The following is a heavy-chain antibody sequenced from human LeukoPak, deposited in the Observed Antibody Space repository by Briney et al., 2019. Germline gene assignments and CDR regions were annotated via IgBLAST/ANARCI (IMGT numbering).Heavy chain of an antibody. V-gene: IGHV3-48*01. CDR2: ISSSSSTI. CDR1: GFTFSSYS. CDR3: ARRDSSSPGYYYGMDV. Sequence: GGSLRLSCAATGFTFSSYSMNWVRQAPGKGLEWVSYISSSSSTIYYADSVKGRFTISRDNAKNSLYLQMNSLRAEDTAVYYCARRDSSSPGYYYGMDVWGQGTTVTVSS. D-gene: IGHD6-13*01. J-gene: IGHJ6*02.